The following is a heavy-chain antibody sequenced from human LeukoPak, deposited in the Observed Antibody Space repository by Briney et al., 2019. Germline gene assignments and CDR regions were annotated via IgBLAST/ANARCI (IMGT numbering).Heavy chain of an antibody. Sequence: GGSLRLSCASSGCTFDDYAMHWVRQAPGKGLEWVSLISGDGGSTYYADSVKGRFTISRDNSKNSLYLQMNSLRTEDTALYYCASIAVAGTANFDYWGQGTLVTVSS. CDR2: ISGDGGST. CDR1: GCTFDDYA. J-gene: IGHJ4*02. D-gene: IGHD6-19*01. CDR3: ASIAVAGTANFDY. V-gene: IGHV3-43*02.